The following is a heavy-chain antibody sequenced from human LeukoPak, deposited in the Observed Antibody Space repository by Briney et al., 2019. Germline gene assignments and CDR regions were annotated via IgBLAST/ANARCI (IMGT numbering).Heavy chain of an antibody. V-gene: IGHV3-48*04. J-gene: IGHJ4*02. CDR3: AYDWNDHPDGDY. D-gene: IGHD1-20*01. CDR1: GFTFSSYS. Sequence: PGGSLRLSCAASGFTFSSYSMNWVRQAPGKGLEWVSYISSSSSIIYYADSVKGRFTISRDNAKNSLYLQMNSLRAEDTAVYYCAYDWNDHPDGDYWGQGTLVTVSS. CDR2: ISSSSSII.